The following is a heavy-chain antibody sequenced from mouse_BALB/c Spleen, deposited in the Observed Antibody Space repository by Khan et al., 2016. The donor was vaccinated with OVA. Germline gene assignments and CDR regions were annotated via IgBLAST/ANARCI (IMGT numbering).Heavy chain of an antibody. J-gene: IGHJ2*01. CDR3: ARVYGGDFDY. D-gene: IGHD1-1*01. CDR1: GYSITSDYA. Sequence: EVQLQESGPGLVKPSQSLSLTCTVTGYSITSDYAWNWIRQFPGNKLEWMGFISYSGNNNYNPSLKSRISITRDKSKNQFFLQLNSVTTEDTAKYYCARVYGGDFDYWGQGTTLTVSS. V-gene: IGHV3-2*02. CDR2: ISYSGNN.